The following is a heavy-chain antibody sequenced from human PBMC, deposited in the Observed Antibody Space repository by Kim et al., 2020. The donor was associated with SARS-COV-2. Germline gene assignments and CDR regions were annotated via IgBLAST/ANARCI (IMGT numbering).Heavy chain of an antibody. Sequence: ASVKVSCKASGYTFTGYYMHWVRQAPGQGLEWMGWINPNSGGTNYAQKFQGRVTMTRDTSISTAYMELSRLRSDDTAVYYCAREGEGVVITLDYYYGMDVWGQGTTVTVSS. J-gene: IGHJ6*02. CDR2: INPNSGGT. V-gene: IGHV1-2*02. CDR3: AREGEGVVITLDYYYGMDV. D-gene: IGHD3-22*01. CDR1: GYTFTGYY.